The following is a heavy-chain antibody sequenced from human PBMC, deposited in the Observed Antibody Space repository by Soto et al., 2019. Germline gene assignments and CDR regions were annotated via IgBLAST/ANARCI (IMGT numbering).Heavy chain of an antibody. CDR1: GFSFSDHY. CDR3: GRVGDYNFWSGPDY. V-gene: IGHV3-72*01. J-gene: IGHJ4*02. D-gene: IGHD3-3*01. Sequence: GGSLRLSCAASGFSFSDHYMDWVRQDPGKGLEWVARTRNKANRYTTEYAASVKGRFTISRDDSKNSLYLQMSSLQTEDTAVYYCGRVGDYNFWSGPDYWGQGTLVSVSS. CDR2: TRNKANRYTT.